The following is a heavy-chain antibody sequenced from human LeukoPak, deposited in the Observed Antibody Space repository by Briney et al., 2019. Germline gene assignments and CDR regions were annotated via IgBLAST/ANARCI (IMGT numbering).Heavy chain of an antibody. CDR2: ISAYNGNT. CDR3: ARSPRKYCSSTSCYREEDY. D-gene: IGHD2-2*02. Sequence: ASVKVSRTASGYTFTSYGISWVRQAPGQGLEWMGWISAYNGNTNYAQKLQGRVTMTTDTSTSTAYMELRSLRSDDTAVYYCARSPRKYCSSTSCYREEDYWGQGTLVTVS. J-gene: IGHJ4*02. CDR1: GYTFTSYG. V-gene: IGHV1-18*01.